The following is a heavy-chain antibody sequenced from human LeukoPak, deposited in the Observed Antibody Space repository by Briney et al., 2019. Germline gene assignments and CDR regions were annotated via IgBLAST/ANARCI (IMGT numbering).Heavy chain of an antibody. CDR2: IYYSGST. V-gene: IGHV4-39*01. CDR1: GGSISSSSYY. Sequence: SETLSLTCTVSGGSISSSSYYWGWIRQPPGKGLEWIGSIYYSGSTYYNPSLKSRVTISVDTSKNQFSLKLSSVTAADTAVYYCASPPWHYYDSSGYRSDYWGQGTLVTVSS. J-gene: IGHJ4*02. D-gene: IGHD3-22*01. CDR3: ASPPWHYYDSSGYRSDY.